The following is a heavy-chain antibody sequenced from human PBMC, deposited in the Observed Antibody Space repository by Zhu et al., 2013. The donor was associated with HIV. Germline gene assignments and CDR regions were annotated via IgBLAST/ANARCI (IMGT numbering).Heavy chain of an antibody. Sequence: QVQLVQSGAEVKKPGASVKVSCKASGYTFTSYYMHWVRQAPGQGLEWMGIINPSGGSTTYAQKFQGRVTITADESTTTAYMELSSLRSEDTAMYYCARAPYYYASSGLDDTFDIWGQGTMVTVSS. V-gene: IGHV1-46*01. J-gene: IGHJ3*02. CDR3: ARAPYYYASSGLDDTFDI. D-gene: IGHD3-22*01. CDR2: INPSGGST. CDR1: GYTFTSYY.